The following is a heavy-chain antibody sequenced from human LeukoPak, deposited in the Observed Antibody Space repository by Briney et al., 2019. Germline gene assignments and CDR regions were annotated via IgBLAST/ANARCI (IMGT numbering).Heavy chain of an antibody. CDR1: GFTFSTYS. CDR3: ASALDISGHPDRGPNYYFDY. V-gene: IGHV3-21*01. Sequence: PGGSLRLSCAASGFTFSTYSMNWVRQAPGKGLEWVSSISSHSSYIYYADSVKGRFTISRDNAKNSLYLQMNSLRAEDTAVYYCASALDISGHPDRGPNYYFDYWGQGTLVTVSS. CDR2: ISSHSSYI. J-gene: IGHJ4*02. D-gene: IGHD1-20*01.